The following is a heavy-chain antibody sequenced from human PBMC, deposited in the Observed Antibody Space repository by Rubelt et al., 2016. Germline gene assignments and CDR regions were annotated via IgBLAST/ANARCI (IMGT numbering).Heavy chain of an antibody. Sequence: GLEWVANIKQDGSEKYYVDSVKGRFTISRNNAKNSLYLQMNSLRADDTALYYCARDWGDDSTGYYGMDVWGQGTMVTVSS. D-gene: IGHD3-22*01. V-gene: IGHV3-7*03. CDR2: IKQDGSEK. CDR3: ARDWGDDSTGYYGMDV. J-gene: IGHJ6*02.